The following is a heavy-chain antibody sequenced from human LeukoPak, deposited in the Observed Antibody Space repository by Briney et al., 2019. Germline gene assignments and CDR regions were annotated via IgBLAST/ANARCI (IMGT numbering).Heavy chain of an antibody. J-gene: IGHJ6*02. D-gene: IGHD3/OR15-3a*01. V-gene: IGHV3-30*18. CDR3: AKDRDSYYYYGMDV. CDR1: GFTFSSYG. CDR2: ISYDGSNK. Sequence: GRSLRLSCAASGFTFSSYGMHWVRQAPGKGLEWVAVISYDGSNKYYADFVKGRFTISRDNSKNTLYLQMNSLRAEDTAVYYCAKDRDSYYYYGMDVWGQGTTVTVSS.